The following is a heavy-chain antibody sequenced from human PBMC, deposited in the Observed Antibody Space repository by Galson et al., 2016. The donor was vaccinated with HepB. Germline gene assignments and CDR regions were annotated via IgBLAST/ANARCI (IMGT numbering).Heavy chain of an antibody. V-gene: IGHV4-34*01. Sequence: ETLSLTCAVYGGSFSTSYWGWVRQPPGKGLEWIGEINHSGSTNYNPSLKSRVTISVDRSKNQFSVRLTSVTAADTAVYYCANRHARLPGHYSYGMDVWGLGTTVTVSS. J-gene: IGHJ6*02. D-gene: IGHD4-11*01. CDR3: ANRHARLPGHYSYGMDV. CDR1: GGSFSTSY. CDR2: INHSGST.